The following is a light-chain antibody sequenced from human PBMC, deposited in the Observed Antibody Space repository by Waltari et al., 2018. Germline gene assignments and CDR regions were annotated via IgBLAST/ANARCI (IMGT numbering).Light chain of an antibody. Sequence: TLVTQEPSLSVSPGGTVTLTCGLNSGSVSTSNFPSWYQQTPGQAPRMLIYSTNTRPSGVPDRFSGSILGNKAALTVTGAQADDESDYYCSLYMGSGIDVFGSGTKLTVL. J-gene: IGLJ6*01. CDR1: SGSVSTSNF. V-gene: IGLV8-61*01. CDR2: STN. CDR3: SLYMGSGIDV.